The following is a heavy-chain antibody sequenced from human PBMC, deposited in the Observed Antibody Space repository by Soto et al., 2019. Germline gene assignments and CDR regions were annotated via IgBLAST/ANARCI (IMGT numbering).Heavy chain of an antibody. J-gene: IGHJ5*02. CDR3: TRDPRNYYDSSGSPSWFDP. CDR1: GFTFSGSA. V-gene: IGHV3-73*01. CDR2: IRSKTNSYAT. Sequence: PVGSLRLSCAASGFTFSGSAMHWVRQASGKGLEWVGRIRSKTNSYATAYAASVKGRFTISRDDSKNTAYLQMNSLKIEDTAVYYCTRDPRNYYDSSGSPSWFDPWGQGTLVTVSS. D-gene: IGHD3-22*01.